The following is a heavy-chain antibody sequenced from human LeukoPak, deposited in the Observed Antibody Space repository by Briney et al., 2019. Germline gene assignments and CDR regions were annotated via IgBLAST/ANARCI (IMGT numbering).Heavy chain of an antibody. CDR2: MNANSGNT. CDR3: ARMSSSWYSTSYDY. CDR1: GYTFTSYD. J-gene: IGHJ4*02. V-gene: IGHV1-8*01. D-gene: IGHD6-13*01. Sequence: ASVKVSCKASGYTFTSYDMNWVRQAPGQGLEWMGWMNANSGNTGYAQKFQGRVTMTRNTSISTAYMELSSLRSEDTAVYYCARMSSSWYSTSYDYWGQGTLVTVSS.